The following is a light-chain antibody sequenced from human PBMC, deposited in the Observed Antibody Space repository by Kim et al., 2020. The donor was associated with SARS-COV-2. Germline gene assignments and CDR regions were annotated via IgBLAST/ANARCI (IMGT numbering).Light chain of an antibody. CDR3: QQYGISPLYI. V-gene: IGKV3-20*01. Sequence: EIVLTQSPGTLSLSPGESATLSCGASQRVSSNYLAWYRQKPGQSPRLLIYGASNRATGIPDRFSGSGSGTDFTLTIDRLEPEDFAVYYCQQYGISPLYIFGQGTKLEI. CDR1: QRVSSNY. CDR2: GAS. J-gene: IGKJ2*01.